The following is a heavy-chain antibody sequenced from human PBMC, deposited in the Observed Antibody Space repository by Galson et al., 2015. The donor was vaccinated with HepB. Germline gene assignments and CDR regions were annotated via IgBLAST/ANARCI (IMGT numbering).Heavy chain of an antibody. CDR2: IWYDGSNK. D-gene: IGHD3-10*01. CDR1: GFTFSSYG. Sequence: LRLSCAASGFTFSSYGMHWVCQAPGKGLEWVAVIWYDGSNKYYADSVKGRFTISRDNSKNTLYLQMNSLRAEDTAVYYCARAVRALRGASPLGYWGQGTLVTVSS. J-gene: IGHJ4*02. CDR3: ARAVRALRGASPLGY. V-gene: IGHV3-33*01.